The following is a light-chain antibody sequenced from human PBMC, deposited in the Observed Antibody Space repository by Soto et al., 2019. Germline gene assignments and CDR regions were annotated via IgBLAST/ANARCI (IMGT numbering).Light chain of an antibody. CDR1: SSGIGGYNF. J-gene: IGLJ3*02. CDR2: DVS. V-gene: IGLV2-11*01. CDR3: CSYAGSYRWV. Sequence: QSVLTQPRSVSGSPGQSVTISCTGTSSGIGGYNFVSWYQQHPGKAPKLIIYDVSKRPSGVPDRFSGSKSGDTASLTISGLQAEDEADYHCCSYAGSYRWVFGGGTKLTVL.